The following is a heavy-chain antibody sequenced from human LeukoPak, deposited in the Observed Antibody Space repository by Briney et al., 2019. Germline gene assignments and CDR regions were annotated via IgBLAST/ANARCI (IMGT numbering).Heavy chain of an antibody. Sequence: GGSLRLSCAAYGFTFSSYSMNWVRQAPGKGLEWVSFISTSSSYIYYADSVKGRFTISRDNAKNSLYLEMNSLRAEDTAVYYCAKEGDGYKSFDYWGQGTLVTVSS. J-gene: IGHJ4*02. D-gene: IGHD5-24*01. CDR3: AKEGDGYKSFDY. V-gene: IGHV3-21*04. CDR1: GFTFSSYS. CDR2: ISTSSSYI.